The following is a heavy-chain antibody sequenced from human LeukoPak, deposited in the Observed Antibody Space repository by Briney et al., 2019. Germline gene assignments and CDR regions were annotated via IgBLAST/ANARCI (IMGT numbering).Heavy chain of an antibody. J-gene: IGHJ4*02. CDR1: GFTFSSYA. D-gene: IGHD6-19*01. Sequence: GGSLRLSCAASGFTFSSYAMHWVRQAPGKGLEWVAVISYDGSNKYYADSVKGRFTISRDNSKNTLYLQMNSLRAEDTAVYYCARDQSSGWYPILYYFDYWGQGTLVTVSS. CDR2: ISYDGSNK. CDR3: ARDQSSGWYPILYYFDY. V-gene: IGHV3-30-3*01.